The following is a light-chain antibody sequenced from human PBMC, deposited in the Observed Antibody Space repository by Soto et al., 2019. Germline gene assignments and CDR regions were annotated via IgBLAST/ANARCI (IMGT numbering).Light chain of an antibody. J-gene: IGKJ3*01. Sequence: DIHMNQSPSSLSASVGDRVTISFQASQDITSSLNWYQQRPGKAPKLLSFDASNFETGVPSRFSGIGAGSHFTLTITSLQPEDIATYYCQQYYDLPLTCGPGNKVDFK. CDR3: QQYYDLPLT. V-gene: IGKV1-33*01. CDR1: QDITSS. CDR2: DAS.